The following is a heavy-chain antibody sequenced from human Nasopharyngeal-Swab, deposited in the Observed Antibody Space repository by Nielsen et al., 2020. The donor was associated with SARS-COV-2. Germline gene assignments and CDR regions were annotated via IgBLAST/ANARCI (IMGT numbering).Heavy chain of an antibody. CDR3: ARPKGGSYLDAFDI. D-gene: IGHD1-26*01. CDR1: GFTFSSYA. V-gene: IGHV3-30-3*01. J-gene: IGHJ3*02. CDR2: ISYDGSNK. Sequence: GGSLRLSCAASGFTFSSYAMHWVRQAPGKGLEWVAVISYDGSNKYYADSVKGRFTISRDKSKNTLYLQMNSLRAEDTAVYYCARPKGGSYLDAFDIWGQGTMITVSS.